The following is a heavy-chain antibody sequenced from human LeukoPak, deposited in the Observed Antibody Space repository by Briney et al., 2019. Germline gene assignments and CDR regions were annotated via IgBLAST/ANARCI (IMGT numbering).Heavy chain of an antibody. Sequence: SETLSLTCTVSGGSISSYYWNWIRQPPGKGLEWIGYIYYSGSTNYNPSLQSRVTISVDTSKNQFSLKLSSVTAADTAVYYCARDDYSSSWYGGFDPRGQGTLVTVSS. CDR3: ARDDYSSSWYGGFDP. J-gene: IGHJ5*02. V-gene: IGHV4-59*08. CDR1: GGSISSYY. D-gene: IGHD6-13*01. CDR2: IYYSGST.